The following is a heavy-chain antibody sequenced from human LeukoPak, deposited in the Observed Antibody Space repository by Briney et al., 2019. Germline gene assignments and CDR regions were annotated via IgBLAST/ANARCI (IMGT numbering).Heavy chain of an antibody. CDR1: GFTFSTYG. CDR2: ISYDGSEK. V-gene: IGHV3-30*03. CDR3: ARPSGTWGAFDI. D-gene: IGHD2-15*01. J-gene: IGHJ3*02. Sequence: GSLRLSCAASGFTFSTYGMHWVRQAPGKGLEWVAVISYDGSEKYYADSVKGRCTISRDNSKNTLYLQMNSLRAEDTAVYYCARPSGTWGAFDIWGHGTVVTVSS.